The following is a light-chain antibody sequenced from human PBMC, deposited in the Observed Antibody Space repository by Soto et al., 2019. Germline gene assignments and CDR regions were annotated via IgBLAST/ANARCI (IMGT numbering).Light chain of an antibody. J-gene: IGLJ2*01. V-gene: IGLV2-14*03. Sequence: QSALTQPASVSGSLGQSITISCTGTSSDVGNYHYVSCYQQHPDKAPKLMLFDVSNRPSGISNRFSCSKSGNTAFLTISGLQAEDVAAYYCRSDPNNRNVIFGGGTKLTVL. CDR1: SSDVGNYHY. CDR3: RSDPNNRNVI. CDR2: DVS.